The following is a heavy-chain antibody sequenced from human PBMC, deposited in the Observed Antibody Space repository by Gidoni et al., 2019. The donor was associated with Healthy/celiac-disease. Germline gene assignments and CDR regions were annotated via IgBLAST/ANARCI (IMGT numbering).Heavy chain of an antibody. Sequence: QVQLVQSGAEVKKPGSSVKVSCKASGGTFSSYAISCVRQAPEQGLEWMGGIIPIFGTANYAQKFQGRVTITADESTSTAYMELSSLRSEDTAVYYCASGGVGYGDYAFGVAAFDIWGQGTMVTVSS. CDR2: IIPIFGTA. J-gene: IGHJ3*02. CDR3: ASGGVGYGDYAFGVAAFDI. V-gene: IGHV1-69*01. D-gene: IGHD4-17*01. CDR1: GGTFSSYA.